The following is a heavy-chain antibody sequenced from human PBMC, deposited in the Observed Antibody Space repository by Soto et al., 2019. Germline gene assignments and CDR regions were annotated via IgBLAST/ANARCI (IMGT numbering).Heavy chain of an antibody. D-gene: IGHD2-2*01. CDR2: IMPVFGTV. Sequence: QVQLGQSGAEVKKPGSAVKVSCKASGGTFGNYAVRWVRQAPGQGLEWMGKIMPVFGTVNYAQTFQGRVTITVDNFTNTADMELSSLISGDTAVYYCARVAVPGIYGEDVWVQVNTVSVSS. V-gene: IGHV1-69*06. CDR1: GGTFGNYA. CDR3: ARVAVPGIYGEDV. J-gene: IGHJ6*02.